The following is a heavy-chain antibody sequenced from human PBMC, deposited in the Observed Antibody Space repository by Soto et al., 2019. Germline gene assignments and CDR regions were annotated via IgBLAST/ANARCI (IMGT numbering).Heavy chain of an antibody. V-gene: IGHV1-69*13. CDR3: ASGSSSLLARFDY. CDR2: IIPVFGTA. CDR1: GGTFSSYA. J-gene: IGHJ4*02. Sequence: SVKVSCKASGGTFSSYAISWVRQAPGQGLEWMGGIIPVFGTANYAQKFQGRVTITADESTSTAYMELSSLRSEDTAVYYCASGSSSLLARFDYWGQGTLVTGS. D-gene: IGHD6-6*01.